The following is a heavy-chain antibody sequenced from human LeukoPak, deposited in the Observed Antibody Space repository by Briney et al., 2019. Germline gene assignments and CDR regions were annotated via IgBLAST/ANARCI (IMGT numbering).Heavy chain of an antibody. V-gene: IGHV3-23*01. CDR2: ISGSGGST. CDR1: GFTFSSYA. Sequence: HPGGSLRLSCAASGFTFSSYAMDWVRRAPGKGLEWDSAISGSGGSTYYADSVKGRFTISRDNSKTTLFLQMNSLRAEDTAVYYCAKDLHDYGNYVGWFDSWGQGTLVTVSS. D-gene: IGHD4-11*01. J-gene: IGHJ5*01. CDR3: AKDLHDYGNYVGWFDS.